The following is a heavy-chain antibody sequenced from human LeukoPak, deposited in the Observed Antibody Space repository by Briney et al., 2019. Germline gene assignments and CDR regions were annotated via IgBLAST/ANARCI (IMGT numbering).Heavy chain of an antibody. J-gene: IGHJ6*03. CDR1: GFTFSSYG. D-gene: IGHD3-3*01. Sequence: GGSLRLSCAASGFTFSSYGMHWVRQAPGKGLEWVTFIQYDGSKKYYADSVKGRFTISRDNAKNSLYLQMNSLRAEDTAVYYCARAVSRYDFWNYYYMDVWGKGTTVTVSS. CDR3: ARAVSRYDFWNYYYMDV. V-gene: IGHV3-30*02. CDR2: IQYDGSKK.